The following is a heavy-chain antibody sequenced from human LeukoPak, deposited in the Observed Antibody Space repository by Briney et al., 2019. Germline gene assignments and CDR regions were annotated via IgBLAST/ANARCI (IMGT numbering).Heavy chain of an antibody. CDR3: ASAIYDITMVRGVGSCLDY. V-gene: IGHV3-48*04. CDR2: ISSSSSTI. J-gene: IGHJ4*02. CDR1: GFTFSSYS. D-gene: IGHD3-10*01. Sequence: GGSLRLSCAASGFTFSSYSMNWVRQAPGKGLEWVSYISSSSSTIYYADSVKGRFTISRDNAKNTLYLQMNSLRAEDTAVYYCASAIYDITMVRGVGSCLDYWGQGTLVTVSS.